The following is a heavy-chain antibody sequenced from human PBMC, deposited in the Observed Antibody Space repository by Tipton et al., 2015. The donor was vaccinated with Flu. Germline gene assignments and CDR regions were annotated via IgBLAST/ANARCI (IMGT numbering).Heavy chain of an antibody. CDR3: TRVQGTGGDFWSGYYSPYYYYYYMDV. D-gene: IGHD3-3*01. V-gene: IGHV3-49*03. CDR2: IRSKAYGGTT. Sequence: SLRLSCTASGFTFGDYAMSWFRQAPGKGLEWVGFIRSKAYGGTTEYAASVKGRFTISRDDSKSIAYLQMNSLKTEDTAVYYCTRVQGTGGDFWSGYYSPYYYYYYMDVWGKGTTVTVSS. CDR1: GFTFGDYA. J-gene: IGHJ6*03.